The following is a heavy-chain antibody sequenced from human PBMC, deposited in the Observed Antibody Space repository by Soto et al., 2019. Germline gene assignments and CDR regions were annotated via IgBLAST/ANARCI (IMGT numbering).Heavy chain of an antibody. V-gene: IGHV3-30*03. CDR1: GFTFSHYG. Sequence: QVQLVESGGGVVQPGRSLRLSCAASGFTFSHYGMHWVRQAPGKGLEWVATISYDASTQYYADSVKGRFTASRDNSKNMLYLQMNSLRPEDTDVYYCPIRRQGTRRATFDSWGQGTLVIVSP. CDR2: ISYDASTQ. CDR3: PIRRQGTRRATFDS. J-gene: IGHJ4*02. D-gene: IGHD2-2*01.